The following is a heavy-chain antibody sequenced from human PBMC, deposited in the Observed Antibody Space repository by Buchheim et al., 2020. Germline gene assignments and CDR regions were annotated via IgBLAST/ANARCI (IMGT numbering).Heavy chain of an antibody. CDR2: ISSSGSTI. J-gene: IGHJ6*02. D-gene: IGHD1-1*01. CDR1: GFTFSDYY. V-gene: IGHV3-11*01. Sequence: QVQLVESGGGLVKPGGSLRLSCAASGFTFSDYYMSWIRQAPGKGLEWVSYISSSGSTIYYADSVKGRFTISRDIAKNTLYLQMNSLRAEDTAVYYCARGNLATQKLESTYYYYYGMDVWGQGTT. CDR3: ARGNLATQKLESTYYYYYGMDV.